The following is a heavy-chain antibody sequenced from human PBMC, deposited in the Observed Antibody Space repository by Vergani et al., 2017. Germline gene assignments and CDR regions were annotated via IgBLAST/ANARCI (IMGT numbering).Heavy chain of an antibody. V-gene: IGHV3-23*01. CDR3: VKDGGSYENYCDS. Sequence: EVQLLESGGSLKQPGGSVRLSCAASGFTFSTYAMHWVRQAPGKGLEWVSDLTGGGGSTYYADSFKGRFIISRDNSSDTLYLQMNSLIPEDTATYYCVKDGGSYENYCDSWGEGTLVTVSS. CDR1: GFTFSTYA. D-gene: IGHD1-26*01. J-gene: IGHJ4*02. CDR2: LTGGGGST.